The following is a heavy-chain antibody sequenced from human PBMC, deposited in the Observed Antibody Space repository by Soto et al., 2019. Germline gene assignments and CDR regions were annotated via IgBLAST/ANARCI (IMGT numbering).Heavy chain of an antibody. J-gene: IGHJ5*02. V-gene: IGHV1-18*01. CDR1: GYTFTSYG. CDR2: ISAYNGNT. CDR3: AREARVVASWFDP. D-gene: IGHD2-15*01. Sequence: QVQLVQSGAEVKKPGASVKVSCKASGYTFTSYGIIWVRQSPGQGLEWMGWISAYNGNTNYAQKLQGRVTMTTDTSKSTAYIELRSLRSDDKAVYYCAREARVVASWFDPWGQGTLVTVSS.